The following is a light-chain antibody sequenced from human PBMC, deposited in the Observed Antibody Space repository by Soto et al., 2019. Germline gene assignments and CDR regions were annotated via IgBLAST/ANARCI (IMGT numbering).Light chain of an antibody. CDR1: SSDVVNDLL. Sequence: QSALTQPASVSGSPGQSITISCTGTSSDVVNDLLVSWYQQQPGKAPKLMIYDGTKRPAGVSDRFSGSKSGNTASLTISGLQAEDEADYYCISYTLSRSYVFGTGTKLTVL. V-gene: IGLV2-14*02. J-gene: IGLJ1*01. CDR3: ISYTLSRSYV. CDR2: DGT.